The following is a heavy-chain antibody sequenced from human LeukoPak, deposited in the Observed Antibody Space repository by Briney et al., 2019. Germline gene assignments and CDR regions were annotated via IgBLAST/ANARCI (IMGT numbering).Heavy chain of an antibody. CDR3: ASGMSSHDAFDI. CDR2: IIPIFGTA. D-gene: IGHD5/OR15-5a*01. V-gene: IGHV1-69*06. Sequence: ASVKVSCKASGGTFTSYAISWVRQAPGQGKEWMGGIIPIFGTANYAQKFQGRVTITADKSTSTAYMELSSLRSEDTAVYYCASGMSSHDAFDIWGQGTMVTVSS. J-gene: IGHJ3*02. CDR1: GGTFTSYA.